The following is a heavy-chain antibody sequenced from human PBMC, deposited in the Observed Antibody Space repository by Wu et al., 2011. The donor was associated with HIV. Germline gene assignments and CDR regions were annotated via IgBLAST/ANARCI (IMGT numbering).Heavy chain of an antibody. CDR2: ISTYSGNT. Sequence: SVKVSCKASGYTFSTSGVSWVRQAPGQGLEWMGWISTYSGNTKYAQRLQGRVTMTTDTPANTAYMELRSLRSDDTAVYYCARDISIFRVGQDSWFDPWGQGTLVTVSS. CDR1: GYTFSTSG. V-gene: IGHV1-18*01. J-gene: IGHJ5*02. D-gene: IGHD3-9*01. CDR3: ARDISIFRVGQDSWFDP.